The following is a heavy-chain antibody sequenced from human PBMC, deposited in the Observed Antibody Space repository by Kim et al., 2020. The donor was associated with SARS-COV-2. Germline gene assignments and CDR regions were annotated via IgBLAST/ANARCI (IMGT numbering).Heavy chain of an antibody. Sequence: GGSLRLSCAGSGFTFGSAHMHWVRQAPGKGLEWVALISADESNKDYVDSVKGRFTVSGDNSQNTLFLQIDSLRAEDTAVYYCAREGHSSGRAGTFDYWGQGTLVTVSS. CDR2: ISADESNK. D-gene: IGHD6-19*01. CDR1: GFTFGSAH. V-gene: IGHV3-30*03. J-gene: IGHJ4*02. CDR3: AREGHSSGRAGTFDY.